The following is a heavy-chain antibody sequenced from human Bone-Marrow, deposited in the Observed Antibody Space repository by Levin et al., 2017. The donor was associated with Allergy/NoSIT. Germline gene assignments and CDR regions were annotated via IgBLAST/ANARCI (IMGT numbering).Heavy chain of an antibody. CDR1: GGSISTYY. Sequence: SSETLSLTCTVSGGSISTYYWSWIRQPPGKGLEWIAYISYSGSTNYNPSLKSRVTISVDTSKNQLSLKLNSVTAADTAVYYCARHYNSGTYPLDYWGQGTLVTVSS. J-gene: IGHJ4*02. CDR2: ISYSGST. V-gene: IGHV4-59*01. D-gene: IGHD3-10*01. CDR3: ARHYNSGTYPLDY.